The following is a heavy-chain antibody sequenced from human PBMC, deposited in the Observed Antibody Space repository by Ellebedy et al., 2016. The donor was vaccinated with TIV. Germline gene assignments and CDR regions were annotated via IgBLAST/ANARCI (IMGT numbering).Heavy chain of an antibody. CDR2: ISSPGSTI. CDR1: GFTFSSYS. V-gene: IGHV3-48*01. CDR3: ARPSTVGATLCFDY. D-gene: IGHD1-26*01. J-gene: IGHJ4*02. Sequence: GESLKISCAASGFTFSSYSMNWVRQAPGKGLEWVSYISSPGSTIYYADSVKGRFTISRDNAKNSLYLQMNSLRAEDTAVYYCARPSTVGATLCFDYWGRGTLATVSS.